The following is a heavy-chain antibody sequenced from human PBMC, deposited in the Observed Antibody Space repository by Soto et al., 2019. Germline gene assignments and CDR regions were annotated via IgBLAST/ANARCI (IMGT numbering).Heavy chain of an antibody. Sequence: SETLSLTCAVSGGSISSSNWWSWVRQPPGKGLEWIGEIYHSGSTNYNPSLKSRVTISVDKSKNQFSLRLTSVTASDTAVYYCARPDSSSWAAPFGSWGQGTLVTV. J-gene: IGHJ4*02. CDR3: ARPDSSSWAAPFGS. CDR1: GGSISSSNW. D-gene: IGHD6-13*01. CDR2: IYHSGST. V-gene: IGHV4-4*02.